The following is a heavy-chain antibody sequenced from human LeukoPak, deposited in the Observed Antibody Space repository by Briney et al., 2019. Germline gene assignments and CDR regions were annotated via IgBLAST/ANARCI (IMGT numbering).Heavy chain of an antibody. Sequence: PGGSLRLSCVASGFTFSSHGMHWVRQAPGQGLEWVAFIHYDGSNKYYADSVKGRFTISRDNSKNTLFLQMNSLRPEDTAVYYCAKDHSISWTLDHWGRGTLVTVSS. CDR3: AKDHSISWTLDH. V-gene: IGHV3-30*02. CDR2: IHYDGSNK. CDR1: GFTFSSHG. D-gene: IGHD6-13*01. J-gene: IGHJ4*02.